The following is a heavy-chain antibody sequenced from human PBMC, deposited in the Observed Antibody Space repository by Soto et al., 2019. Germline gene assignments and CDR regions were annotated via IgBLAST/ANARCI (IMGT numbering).Heavy chain of an antibody. CDR3: ARHLDYDILTGYYDNY. CDR1: GGSISSSSYY. V-gene: IGHV4-39*01. J-gene: IGHJ4*02. D-gene: IGHD3-9*01. Sequence: ETLSLTCTVSGGSISSSSYYWGWIRQPPGKGLEWIGSIYYSGSTYYNPSLKSRVTISVDTSKNQFSLKLSSVTAADTAVYYCARHLDYDILTGYYDNYWGQGTLVTVSS. CDR2: IYYSGST.